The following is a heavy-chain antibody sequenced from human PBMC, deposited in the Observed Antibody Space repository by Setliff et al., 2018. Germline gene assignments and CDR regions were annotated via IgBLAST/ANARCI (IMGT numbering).Heavy chain of an antibody. J-gene: IGHJ4*02. CDR3: ARVYCSGGSCDKPISDY. Sequence: ASVKVSCKTSGYPFTNYGLSWVRQAPGQGLEWMGWISGHNGDTKLAQNFQGRVTVTTDTFTNTGYMELRSLRSDDTAVYYCARVYCSGGSCDKPISDYWGQGTLVTVSS. CDR2: ISGHNGDT. V-gene: IGHV1-18*01. D-gene: IGHD2-15*01. CDR1: GYPFTNYG.